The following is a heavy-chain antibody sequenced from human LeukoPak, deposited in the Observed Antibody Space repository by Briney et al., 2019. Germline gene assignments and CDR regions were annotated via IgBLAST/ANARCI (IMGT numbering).Heavy chain of an antibody. D-gene: IGHD6-13*01. CDR1: GFIVSSYE. Sequence: GSLRLPCAASGFIVSSYETGWVRPAPGKGLEWLSYINSGGTVYYADSVKGRFTFSRDNAKNSLYLHMNSLRAEDMALYYCARFSSTWDVAFDMWGQGRMVTVSS. CDR3: ARFSSTWDVAFDM. CDR2: INSGGTV. V-gene: IGHV3-48*03. J-gene: IGHJ3*02.